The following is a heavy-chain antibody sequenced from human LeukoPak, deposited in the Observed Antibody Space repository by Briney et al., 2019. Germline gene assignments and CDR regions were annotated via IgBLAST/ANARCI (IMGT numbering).Heavy chain of an antibody. D-gene: IGHD3-10*01. CDR1: GYTFTHSW. CDR3: ARLGGSGSFLNPFDQ. J-gene: IGHJ5*02. V-gene: IGHV5-51*01. Sequence: GESLQISCETSGYTFTHSWIAWVRQMPGKGPEYMGIVDPGDSEARYSPSFQGQVTFSVDKSINTAYLRWGSLKASDTGMYYCARLGGSGSFLNPFDQWGQGTLVIVSS. CDR2: VDPGDSEA.